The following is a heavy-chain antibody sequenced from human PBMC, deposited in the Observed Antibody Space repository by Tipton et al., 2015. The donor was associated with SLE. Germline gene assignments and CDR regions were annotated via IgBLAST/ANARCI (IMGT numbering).Heavy chain of an antibody. J-gene: IGHJ4*02. CDR2: IKQGGSDK. V-gene: IGHV3-7*01. Sequence: SLRLSCAASGFTFSNYWMNWVRQAPGKGLEWVANIKQGGSDKYYADSVKGRVTISRDNAKNSLYLQMNSLRAEDTAVYYCARDDDYDGSYFDYWGQGTLVTVSS. D-gene: IGHD4-23*01. CDR1: GFTFSNYW. CDR3: ARDDDYDGSYFDY.